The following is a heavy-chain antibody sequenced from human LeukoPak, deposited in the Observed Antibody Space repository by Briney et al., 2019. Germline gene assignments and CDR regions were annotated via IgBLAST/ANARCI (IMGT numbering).Heavy chain of an antibody. V-gene: IGHV1-2*02. Sequence: ASVKVSCTASGYTFTGYYMHWVRQAPGQGLEWMGWINPNSGGTNYAQKFQGRVTMTRDTSISTAYMELSRLRSDDTAVYYCARGAPLYYYDSSGHSLFDYWGQGTLVTVSS. CDR3: ARGAPLYYYDSSGHSLFDY. CDR1: GYTFTGYY. D-gene: IGHD3-22*01. CDR2: INPNSGGT. J-gene: IGHJ4*02.